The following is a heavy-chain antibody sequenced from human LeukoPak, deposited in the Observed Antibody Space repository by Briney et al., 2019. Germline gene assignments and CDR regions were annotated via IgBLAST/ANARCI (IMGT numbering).Heavy chain of an antibody. Sequence: GRSLRLSCAASGFTFDDYAMHWVRQAPGKGLEWVSGISWNSGSIGYADSVKGRFTISRDNAKNSLYVQMNSLRTEDTALYYCTKVAAVAGSSHWYFDLWGRGTLVTVSS. D-gene: IGHD6-19*01. CDR2: ISWNSGSI. J-gene: IGHJ2*01. CDR3: TKVAAVAGSSHWYFDL. CDR1: GFTFDDYA. V-gene: IGHV3-9*01.